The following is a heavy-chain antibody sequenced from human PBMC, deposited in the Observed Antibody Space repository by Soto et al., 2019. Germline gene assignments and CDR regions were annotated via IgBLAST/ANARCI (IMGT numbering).Heavy chain of an antibody. CDR2: INGDGSST. CDR3: ARKRESGGAFDI. J-gene: IGHJ3*02. V-gene: IGHV3-74*01. D-gene: IGHD1-26*01. CDR1: GFTFSSYW. Sequence: EVQLVESGGGLVQPGGSLRLSCAASGFTFSSYWIHWVRQAPGKGLVWVSRINGDGSSTSYADSVKGRFTISRDNAKNTLELQMSSLRADDTAVYYCARKRESGGAFDIWGRGTMVTVSS.